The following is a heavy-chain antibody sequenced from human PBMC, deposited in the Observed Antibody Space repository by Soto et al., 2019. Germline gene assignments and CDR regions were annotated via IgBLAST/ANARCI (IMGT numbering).Heavy chain of an antibody. D-gene: IGHD3-22*01. J-gene: IGHJ4*02. V-gene: IGHV1-69*04. CDR3: AGGDTYYYDSSGYYLDY. Sequence: EASVKVSCKASGYSFTSYGISWVRQAPGQGLEWMGRIIPILGIANYAQKFQGRVTITADKSTSTAYMELSSLRSEDTAVYYCAGGDTYYYDSSGYYLDYWGQGTLVTVSS. CDR2: IIPILGIA. CDR1: GYSFTSYG.